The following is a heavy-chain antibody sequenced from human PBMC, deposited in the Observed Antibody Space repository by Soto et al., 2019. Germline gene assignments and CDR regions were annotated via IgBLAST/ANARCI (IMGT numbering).Heavy chain of an antibody. CDR3: SRSLDY. CDR2: INQDGGEK. J-gene: IGHJ4*02. CDR1: GFTFSTYW. V-gene: IGHV3-7*01. Sequence: GGSLRLSCAASGFTFSTYWMDWVRQAPGKGLEWVANINQDGGEKNYVDSVKGRFTISRDNAKNSLYLQMSSLTAEDSALYYCSRSLDYWGQGTLVTVSS.